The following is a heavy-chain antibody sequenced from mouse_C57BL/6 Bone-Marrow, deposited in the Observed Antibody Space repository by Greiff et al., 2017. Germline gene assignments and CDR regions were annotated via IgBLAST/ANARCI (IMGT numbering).Heavy chain of an antibody. D-gene: IGHD2-3*01. Sequence: VQLQQPGAELVMPGASVKLSCKASGYTFTSYWMHWVKQRPGQGLDWIGEIDPSDSDTNYNQKFKGKATLTVDKSSSTAYMQLSSLTSEDSAVSFWASLYDGYPLYYYAMDYWGQGTSVTVSS. CDR2: IDPSDSDT. V-gene: IGHV1-69*01. CDR1: GYTFTSYW. J-gene: IGHJ4*01. CDR3: ASLYDGYPLYYYAMDY.